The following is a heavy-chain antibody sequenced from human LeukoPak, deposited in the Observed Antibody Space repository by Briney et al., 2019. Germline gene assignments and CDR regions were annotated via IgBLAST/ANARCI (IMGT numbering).Heavy chain of an antibody. J-gene: IGHJ5*02. CDR2: IGGSSGKT. CDR3: AKQPYQYVSGSPSWFDP. D-gene: IGHD3-10*01. CDR1: GFIFSNYA. Sequence: GGSLRLSCAASGFIFSNYAMTWVRQAPGKGLEWVSGIGGSSGKTFYADSVKGRFTISRDNSKNTLYPQMNALRVEDTAVYFCAKQPYQYVSGSPSWFDPWGQGTLVTVSS. V-gene: IGHV3-23*01.